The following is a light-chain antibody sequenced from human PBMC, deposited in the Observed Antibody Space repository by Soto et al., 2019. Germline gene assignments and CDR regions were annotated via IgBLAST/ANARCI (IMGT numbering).Light chain of an antibody. CDR2: AAS. J-gene: IGKJ2*01. Sequence: DIQMTQSPSSLSASVGDRVTITCRASQSISSYLNWYQQKPGKAPKLLIYAASSFQSGVPSRFSGSGSATNFTLTISSLQPEDFATYYCQQSYSTQYTFGQGTKLEIK. CDR1: QSISSY. V-gene: IGKV1-39*01. CDR3: QQSYSTQYT.